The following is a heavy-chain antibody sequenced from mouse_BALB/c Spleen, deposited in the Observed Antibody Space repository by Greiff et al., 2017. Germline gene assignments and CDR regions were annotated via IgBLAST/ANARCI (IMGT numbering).Heavy chain of an antibody. CDR3: ARGGDYNGSSYSAMDY. V-gene: IGHV2-6-7*01. CDR2: IWGDGST. D-gene: IGHD1-1*01. Sequence: VKLMESGPGLVAPSQSLSITCTVSGFSLTGYGVNWVRQPPGKGLEWLGMIWGDGSTDYNSALKSRLSISKDNSKSQVFLKMNSLQTDDTTRYYCARGGDYNGSSYSAMDYWGQGTSVTVSS. CDR1: GFSLTGYG. J-gene: IGHJ4*01.